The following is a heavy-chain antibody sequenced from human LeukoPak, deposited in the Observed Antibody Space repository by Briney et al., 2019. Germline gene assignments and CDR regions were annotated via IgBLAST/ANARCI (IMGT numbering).Heavy chain of an antibody. CDR2: ISGDGGST. CDR3: AKEYSSSWSTYHYYYGMDV. J-gene: IGHJ6*02. Sequence: GGSLRLSCAASGFTFDDYAMHWVRQAPGKGLEWVSLISGDGGSTYYADSVKGRFTISRDNSKNSLYLQMNSLRTEDTALYYCAKEYSSSWSTYHYYYGMDVWGQGTTVTVSS. D-gene: IGHD6-13*01. V-gene: IGHV3-43*02. CDR1: GFTFDDYA.